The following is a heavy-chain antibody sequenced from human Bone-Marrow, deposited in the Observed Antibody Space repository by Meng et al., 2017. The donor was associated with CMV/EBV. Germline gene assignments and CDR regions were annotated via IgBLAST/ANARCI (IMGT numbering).Heavy chain of an antibody. CDR1: GFTFDDYA. CDR2: ISWNSGSI. Sequence: SLKISCAASGFTFDDYAMHWVRQAPGKGLEWVSGISWNSGSIGYADSVKGRFTISRDNAKNSLYLQMNSLRAEDTALYYCAGPDDMGSSPHDPFDIWGQGTMVTVSS. V-gene: IGHV3-9*01. D-gene: IGHD1-26*01. J-gene: IGHJ3*02. CDR3: AGPDDMGSSPHDPFDI.